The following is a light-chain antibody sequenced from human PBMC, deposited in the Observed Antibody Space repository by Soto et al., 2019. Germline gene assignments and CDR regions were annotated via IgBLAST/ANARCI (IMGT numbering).Light chain of an antibody. Sequence: QSALTQPASVSGSPGQSITFSCAGTNTDIGGYNFVSWYQQHPGKAPKLIIYDVTVRPSGISRRFSGSKSGNTASLTISDLLADDEADYYCSSYSSAGSLVLFGGGTKVTVL. CDR1: NTDIGGYNF. V-gene: IGLV2-14*03. CDR3: SSYSSAGSLVL. CDR2: DVT. J-gene: IGLJ2*01.